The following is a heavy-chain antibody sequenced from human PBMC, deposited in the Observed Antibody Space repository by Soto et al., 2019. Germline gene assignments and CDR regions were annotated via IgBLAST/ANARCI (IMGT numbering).Heavy chain of an antibody. CDR3: VNSTAMAQIGYFDY. CDR1: GFTFSSYA. J-gene: IGHJ4*02. Sequence: PGGSLRLSCSASGFTFSSYAMHWVRQAPGKGLEYVSAISSNGGSTYYADSVKGRFTISRDNSKNTLYLQMSSLRAEDTAVYYCVNSTAMAQIGYFDYWGQGTLVTVSS. D-gene: IGHD5-18*01. V-gene: IGHV3-64D*08. CDR2: ISSNGGST.